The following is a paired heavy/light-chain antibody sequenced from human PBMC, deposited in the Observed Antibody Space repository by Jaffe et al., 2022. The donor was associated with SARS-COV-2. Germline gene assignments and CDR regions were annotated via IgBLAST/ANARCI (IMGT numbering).Heavy chain of an antibody. CDR3: ARERNDHDDYRLLWFCAMDV. CDR1: GFTFSTYE. V-gene: IGHV3-48*03. Sequence: EVQLVESGGGLVQPGGSLRLSCAASGFTFSTYEMNWVRQAPGKGLEWVSYISSDSNVYYADSVKGRFTISRDNAKNSLYLQMNSLRAEDTAVYYCARERNDHDDYRLLWFCAMDVWGQGTTVTVSS. D-gene: IGHD3-10*01. J-gene: IGHJ6*02. CDR2: ISSDSNV.
Light chain of an antibody. CDR2: KVS. CDR1: QSIGNW. V-gene: IGKV1-5*03. J-gene: IGKJ2*01. Sequence: DIQMTQSPSTLSASVGDRVTITCRASQSIGNWLAWYQQKPGKAPKLLIYKVSSLENGVPSRFSGSGSGTDFTLTISSLQPDDFATYYCQQHKSYPVSFGQGTKVEIK. CDR3: QQHKSYPVS.